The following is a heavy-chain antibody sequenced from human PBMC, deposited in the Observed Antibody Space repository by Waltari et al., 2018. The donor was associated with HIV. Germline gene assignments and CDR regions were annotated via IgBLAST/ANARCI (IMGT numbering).Heavy chain of an antibody. CDR2: INPDTGGT. CDR1: GSTFTDYY. J-gene: IGHJ4*02. Sequence: QVQLVQSGAEVKKPGASVRVSCKTSGSTFTDYYIHWVRQAPGQGLEWLGWINPDTGGTKYPQAFQGRVTLTRDTSISTAYMELTSLKSDDTAVYFCANALGLRAPLDYWGQGTLVTVSS. D-gene: IGHD2-2*01. V-gene: IGHV1-2*02. CDR3: ANALGLRAPLDY.